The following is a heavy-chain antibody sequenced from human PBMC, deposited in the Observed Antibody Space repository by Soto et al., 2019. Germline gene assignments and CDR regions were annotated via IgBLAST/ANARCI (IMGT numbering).Heavy chain of an antibody. V-gene: IGHV4-30-4*01. Sequence: SETLSLTCTVSGGSISSGDYYWSWIRQPPGKGLEWIGYIYYSGSTYYNPSLKSRVTISVDTSKNQFSLKLSSVTAADTAVYYCARDSSGYWSFDYWGQGXLVTVSS. CDR3: ARDSSGYWSFDY. CDR1: GGSISSGDYY. J-gene: IGHJ4*02. CDR2: IYYSGST. D-gene: IGHD3-22*01.